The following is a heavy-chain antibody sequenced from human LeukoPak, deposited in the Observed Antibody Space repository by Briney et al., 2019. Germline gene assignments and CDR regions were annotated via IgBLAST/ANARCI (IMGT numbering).Heavy chain of an antibody. D-gene: IGHD3-9*01. CDR1: GYTFTSYA. Sequence: GASVKVSCKASGYTFTSYATHWVRQAPGQRLEWMGWINAGNGNTKYSQKFQGRVTITRDTSASTAYMGLSSLRSEDTAVYYCARGIEYYDILTGLDYWGQGTLVTVSS. J-gene: IGHJ4*02. V-gene: IGHV1-3*01. CDR3: ARGIEYYDILTGLDY. CDR2: INAGNGNT.